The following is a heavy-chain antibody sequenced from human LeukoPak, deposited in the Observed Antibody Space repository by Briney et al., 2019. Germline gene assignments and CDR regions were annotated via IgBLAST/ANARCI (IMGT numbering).Heavy chain of an antibody. Sequence: GESLKISCAASGFTFSTYSMNWVRQAPGKGLEWVSSISSSSSYIYYADSVRGRFTISRDNAKNSLYLQMNSLRAEDTAVYYCARALSWTQDYWGQGTLVTVSS. CDR2: ISSSSSYI. V-gene: IGHV3-21*01. D-gene: IGHD6-13*01. CDR1: GFTFSTYS. CDR3: ARALSWTQDY. J-gene: IGHJ4*02.